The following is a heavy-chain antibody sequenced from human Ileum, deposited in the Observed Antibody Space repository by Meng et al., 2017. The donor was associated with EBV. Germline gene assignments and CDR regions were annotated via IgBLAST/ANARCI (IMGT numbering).Heavy chain of an antibody. J-gene: IGHJ4*02. CDR3: ASGHFYDGCFYYPFDY. D-gene: IGHD3-22*01. CDR1: GDSVSSNSAS. CDR2: TYYRSRWYN. V-gene: IGHV6-1*01. Sequence: QVPLQQSGPVPAKPSQTLSRTCDISGDSVSSNSASWNWIRQSPSRGLEWLGRTYYRSRWYNDYAVSVKGRITINSDTSKNRFSLQLNSVTPEDTAVYYCASGHFYDGCFYYPFDYWGQGTLVTVSS.